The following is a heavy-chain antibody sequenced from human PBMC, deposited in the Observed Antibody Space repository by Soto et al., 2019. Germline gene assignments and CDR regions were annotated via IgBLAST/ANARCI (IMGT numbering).Heavy chain of an antibody. CDR2: TYYRSKWYY. D-gene: IGHD1-26*01. CDR3: ARGEQYSGRIFDY. J-gene: IGHJ4*01. Sequence: SQTLSLTCAITGDSVSSNSAGWSWVRQSPSRGLEWLGRTYYRSKWYYEYAVSVRGRITINPDTSRNQYSLQLNSVTPEDTAVYFCARGEQYSGRIFDYWGQGTLVTVSS. V-gene: IGHV6-1*01. CDR1: GDSVSSNSAG.